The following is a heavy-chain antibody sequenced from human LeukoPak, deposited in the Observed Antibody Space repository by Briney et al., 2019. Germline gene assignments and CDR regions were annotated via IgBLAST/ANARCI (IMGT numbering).Heavy chain of an antibody. CDR1: GFTFSSYG. J-gene: IGHJ4*02. CDR2: IRYDGSNK. D-gene: IGHD3-22*01. V-gene: IGHV3-30*02. Sequence: GGSLRLSCAASGFTFSSYGMHWVRQAPGKGLEWVAFIRYDGSNKYYADSVKGRFTISRDNSKTTLYLQMNSLRAEDTAVYYCAKDDSSGYYYQLGDYWGQGTLVTVSS. CDR3: AKDDSSGYYYQLGDY.